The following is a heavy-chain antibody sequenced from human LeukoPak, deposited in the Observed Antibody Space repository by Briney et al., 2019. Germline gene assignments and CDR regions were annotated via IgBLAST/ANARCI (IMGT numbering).Heavy chain of an antibody. V-gene: IGHV4-61*01. J-gene: IGHJ4*02. CDR1: GGSISGSSYY. CDR2: FHNSGTS. Sequence: SQTLSLTCTVSGGSISGSSYYRGWIRQPPGKGLEWIGYFHNSGTSTYNPSLKSRVTISADTSKNQFSLKLNSLTTADTAVYYCTRGAGWLIDYWGQGILVTVSS. D-gene: IGHD3-16*01. CDR3: TRGAGWLIDY.